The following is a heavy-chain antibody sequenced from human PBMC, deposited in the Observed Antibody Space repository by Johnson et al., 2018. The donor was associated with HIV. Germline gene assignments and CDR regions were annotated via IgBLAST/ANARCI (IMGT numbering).Heavy chain of an antibody. CDR1: GFTFSSYA. CDR2: TTPSGGGT. D-gene: IGHD2/OR15-2a*01. Sequence: EMQLVESGGGFVQPGGSLRLSCAASGFTFSSYAMSWVRQAPGKGLEWVSATTPSGGGTYYADSVKCRFTISRDNSENTLFLQMNSLRAEDTAVYFCAKAFSTFHDAFDIWGQGTMVTVSS. V-gene: IGHV3-23*04. CDR3: AKAFSTFHDAFDI. J-gene: IGHJ3*02.